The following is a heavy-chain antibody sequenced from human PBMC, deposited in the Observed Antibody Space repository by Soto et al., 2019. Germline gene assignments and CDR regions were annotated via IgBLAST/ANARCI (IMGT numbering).Heavy chain of an antibody. D-gene: IGHD1-1*01. CDR3: ARHRLRYNWKAAFNI. CDR2: ISYDGSNK. Sequence: GGSLRLSCAASGFTFSSYAMHWVRQAPGKGLEWVAVISYDGSNKYYSPSFQGHVTFSADKSISTAYPQWSSLKASDTAMYYCARHRLRYNWKAAFNIWGQGTMVTVSS. V-gene: IGHV3-30-3*01. J-gene: IGHJ3*02. CDR1: GFTFSSYA.